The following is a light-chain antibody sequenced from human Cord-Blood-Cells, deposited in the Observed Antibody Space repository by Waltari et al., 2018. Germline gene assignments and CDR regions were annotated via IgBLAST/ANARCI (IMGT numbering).Light chain of an antibody. CDR3: QQSYSTPFT. CDR1: QSISSY. V-gene: IGKV1-39*01. Sequence: DIQMTQSPSSLSASVGDRVTITCRASQSISSYLNWYQQKPGKAPKLLIYAASSLQSGVPSRFSGSGSGTDVTLTISSLQPEDFATYYCQQSYSTPFTFGPGTKVYIK. CDR2: AAS. J-gene: IGKJ3*01.